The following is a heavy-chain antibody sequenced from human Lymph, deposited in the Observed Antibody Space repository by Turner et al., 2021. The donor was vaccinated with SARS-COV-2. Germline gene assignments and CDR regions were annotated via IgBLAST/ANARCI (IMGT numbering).Heavy chain of an antibody. CDR2: IWYDGSNK. D-gene: IGHD1-26*01. CDR1: GFTFSSHG. Sequence: QVQLVESGGGVVQPGRSLRLSCAESGFTFSSHGMHWVRQAPGKGLEWVAVIWYDGSNKYHADSVKGRFTISRDNSKNTLYLQMNSLRAEDTAVYYCAREGVVGATSGLDYWGQGTLVTVSS. V-gene: IGHV3-33*01. CDR3: AREGVVGATSGLDY. J-gene: IGHJ4*02.